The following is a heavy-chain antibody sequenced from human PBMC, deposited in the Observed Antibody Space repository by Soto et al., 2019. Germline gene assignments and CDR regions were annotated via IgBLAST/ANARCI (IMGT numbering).Heavy chain of an antibody. CDR2: ISAYNGNT. Sequence: QVQLVQSGAEVRKPGASVKVSCKASGYTFTTYGISWVRQAPGQGLEWMGWISAYNGNTNYAQKLQGRVTMTTDTASSTAYLELRSVRSDDTAVYYCARDEGYCGGDCYSYYFDYWGQGTLVTVSS. V-gene: IGHV1-18*01. J-gene: IGHJ4*02. CDR1: GYTFTTYG. CDR3: ARDEGYCGGDCYSYYFDY. D-gene: IGHD2-21*02.